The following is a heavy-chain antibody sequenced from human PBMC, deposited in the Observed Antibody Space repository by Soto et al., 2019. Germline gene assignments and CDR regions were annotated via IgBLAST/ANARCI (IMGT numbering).Heavy chain of an antibody. CDR3: ARGYCTNGECYPRRPYYGMDV. CDR1: GGSFSGYY. D-gene: IGHD2-8*01. J-gene: IGHJ6*02. CDR2: INHSGST. Sequence: SETLSLTCAVYGGSFSGYYWSWIRQPPGKGLEWIGEINHSGSTNYNPSLKSRVTISVDTSKNQCSLKLSSVTAADTAVYYCARGYCTNGECYPRRPYYGMDVWGQGTTVTVSS. V-gene: IGHV4-34*01.